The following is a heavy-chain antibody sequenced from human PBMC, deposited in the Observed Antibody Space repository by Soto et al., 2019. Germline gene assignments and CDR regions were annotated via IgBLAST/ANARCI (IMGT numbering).Heavy chain of an antibody. Sequence: QVQLVQSGAEVKKPGSSVKVSCKASADTFNSYSLSWWRQAPGQRLEWMGGITPVFGSADYAQTFEDRLTITADVSTSTIYMELSSLRSDDTAVYYCARSLEGTTVTNWFDPWGQGALVTVSS. CDR3: ARSLEGTTVTNWFDP. J-gene: IGHJ5*02. CDR1: ADTFNSYS. D-gene: IGHD4-17*01. V-gene: IGHV1-69*01. CDR2: ITPVFGSA.